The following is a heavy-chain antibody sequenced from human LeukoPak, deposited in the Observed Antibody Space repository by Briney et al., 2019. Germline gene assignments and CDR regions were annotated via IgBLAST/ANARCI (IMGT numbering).Heavy chain of an antibody. Sequence: SETLSLTCTVSGGSISSSSYYWGWIRQPPGKGLEWIGSIYYSGSTYYNPSLKSRVTISVDTSKNQFSLKLSSVTAADTAVYYCARLGRYFDWSPQGPEYYSDYWGQGTLVTVSS. D-gene: IGHD3-9*01. CDR1: GGSISSSSYY. CDR2: IYYSGST. CDR3: ARLGRYFDWSPQGPEYYSDY. J-gene: IGHJ4*02. V-gene: IGHV4-39*01.